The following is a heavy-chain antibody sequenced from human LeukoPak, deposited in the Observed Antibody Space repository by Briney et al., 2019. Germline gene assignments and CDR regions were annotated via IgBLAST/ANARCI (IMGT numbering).Heavy chain of an antibody. V-gene: IGHV3-23*01. D-gene: IGHD2-2*02. J-gene: IGHJ4*02. CDR2: ISNSGDAT. CDR1: GFTFSNYA. CDR3: ARYPRGLDY. Sequence: GGSLRLSCAASGFTFSNYAMSWVRQAPGKGLEWVSTISNSGDATYYADSVKGRFTISRDNSKNTLYLQMNSLRAEDTAMYYCARYPRGLDYWGQGALVTVSS.